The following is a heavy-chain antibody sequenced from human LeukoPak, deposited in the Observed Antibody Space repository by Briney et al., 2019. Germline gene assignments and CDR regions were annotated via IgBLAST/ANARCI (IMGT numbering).Heavy chain of an antibody. Sequence: GGSLRLSCAASGFTFSSYSMKWVRQAPGKGLEWVSSISSGSSYIYYAGSVKGRFTISRDNAKNSLYLQMNSLRAEDTAIYYCARIPENSGSFYNSWGQGTLVTVSS. V-gene: IGHV3-21*01. CDR2: ISSGSSYI. J-gene: IGHJ4*02. CDR1: GFTFSSYS. CDR3: ARIPENSGSFYNS. D-gene: IGHD1-26*01.